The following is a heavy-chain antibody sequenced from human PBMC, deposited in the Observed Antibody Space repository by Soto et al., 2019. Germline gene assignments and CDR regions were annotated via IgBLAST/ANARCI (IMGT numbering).Heavy chain of an antibody. CDR3: ARGRLESLDYYYYYYGMDV. CDR1: GGTFSSYA. V-gene: IGHV1-69*13. Sequence: SVKVSCKASGGTFSSYAISWVRQAPGQGLEWMGGIIPIFGTANYAQKFQGRVTITADESTSTAYMELSSLRSEDTAVYYCARGRLESLDYYYYYYGMDVWGQGTTVTVSS. D-gene: IGHD1-1*01. CDR2: IIPIFGTA. J-gene: IGHJ6*02.